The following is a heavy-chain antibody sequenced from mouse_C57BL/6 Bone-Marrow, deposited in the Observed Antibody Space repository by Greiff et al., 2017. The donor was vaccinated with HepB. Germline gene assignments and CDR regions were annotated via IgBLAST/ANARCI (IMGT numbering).Heavy chain of an antibody. V-gene: IGHV1-4*01. J-gene: IGHJ2*01. CDR2: INPSSGYT. CDR3: ASLRDYFDY. CDR1: GYTFTSYT. Sequence: VQLQESGAELARPGASVKMSCKASGYTFTSYTMHWVKQRPGQGLEWIGYINPSSGYTKYNQKFKDKATLTADKSSSTAYMQLSSLTSEDSAVYYCASLRDYFDYWGQGTTLTVSS.